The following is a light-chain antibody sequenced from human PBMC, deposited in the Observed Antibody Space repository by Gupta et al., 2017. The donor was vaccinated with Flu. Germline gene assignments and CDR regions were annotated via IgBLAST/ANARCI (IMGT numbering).Light chain of an antibody. Sequence: RVIISCSGSNSNIGSNTVNWYQQLPGTTPKVLIYNDNERPSGVPDRFSASKSGTSASLAISGLQSEDEADYYCAAWDDSLNGGVFGGGTRVTV. V-gene: IGLV1-44*01. CDR3: AAWDDSLNGGV. J-gene: IGLJ2*01. CDR1: NSNIGSNT. CDR2: NDN.